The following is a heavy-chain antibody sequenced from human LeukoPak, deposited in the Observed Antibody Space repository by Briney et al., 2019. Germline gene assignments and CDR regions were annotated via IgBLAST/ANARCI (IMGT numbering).Heavy chain of an antibody. CDR2: MGGSGGST. V-gene: IGHV3-23*01. Sequence: GGSLRLSCAASGFTLNNYAMSWVRQAPGKGLEWVSDMGGSGGSTYYADSVKGRFTISKDNSKNTLYLQMNSLRAEDTAVYYCTIDLMSGFSSGWHFGYWGQGTLVTVSS. J-gene: IGHJ4*02. CDR1: GFTLNNYA. D-gene: IGHD6-19*01. CDR3: TIDLMSGFSSGWHFGY.